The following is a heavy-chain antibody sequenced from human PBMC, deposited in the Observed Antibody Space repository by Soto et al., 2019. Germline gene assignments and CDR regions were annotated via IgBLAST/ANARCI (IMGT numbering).Heavy chain of an antibody. CDR1: GGSISSSSYY. V-gene: IGHV4-39*01. CDR2: IYYSGST. Sequence: SETLSLTCTVSGGSISSSSYYWGWIRQPPGKGLEWIGSIYYSGSTYYNPSLKSRVTISVDTSKNQFSLKLSSVTAADTAVYYCARHVELRYSSSSVSKWFDPWGQGTLVTVSS. D-gene: IGHD6-6*01. CDR3: ARHVELRYSSSSVSKWFDP. J-gene: IGHJ5*02.